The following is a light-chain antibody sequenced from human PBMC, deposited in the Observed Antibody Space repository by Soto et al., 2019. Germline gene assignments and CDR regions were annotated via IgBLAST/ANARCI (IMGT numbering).Light chain of an antibody. Sequence: SVLPQPASVSGSPGQSITISCTGTSSDVGSYNLVSWYQQHPGKAPKLMIYEVSKRPSGVSNRFSGSKSGNTASLTISGLQAEDEADYYCCSYAGSFYVFGTGTKVTVL. CDR3: CSYAGSFYV. V-gene: IGLV2-23*02. J-gene: IGLJ1*01. CDR2: EVS. CDR1: SSDVGSYNL.